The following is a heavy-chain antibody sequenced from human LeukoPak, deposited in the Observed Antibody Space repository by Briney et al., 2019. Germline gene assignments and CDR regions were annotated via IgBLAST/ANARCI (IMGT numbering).Heavy chain of an antibody. CDR1: GFTFSSYW. D-gene: IGHD3-22*01. V-gene: IGHV3-7*04. Sequence: GGSLRLSCAASGFTFSSYWMSWVRQAPGEGLEWVANIKQDGSEKYYVDSVKGRSTISRDNAKNSLYLQMNSLRAEDTAVYYCARGAGYYDSSGYPVEFDYWGQGTLVTVSS. J-gene: IGHJ4*02. CDR2: IKQDGSEK. CDR3: ARGAGYYDSSGYPVEFDY.